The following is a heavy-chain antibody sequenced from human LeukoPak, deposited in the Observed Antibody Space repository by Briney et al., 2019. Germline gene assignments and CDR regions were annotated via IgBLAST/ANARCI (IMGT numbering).Heavy chain of an antibody. CDR3: AHRLWGGDCFDY. CDR1: GGSISRYYW. D-gene: IGHD2-21*01. Sequence: TLSLTCTVSGGSISRYYWSWIRQPPGKALEWLALIYWDDDKRYSPSLKSRLTITKDTSKNQVVLTMTNMDPVDTATYYCAHRLWGGDCFDYWGQGTLVTVSS. J-gene: IGHJ4*02. V-gene: IGHV2-5*08. CDR2: IYWDDDK.